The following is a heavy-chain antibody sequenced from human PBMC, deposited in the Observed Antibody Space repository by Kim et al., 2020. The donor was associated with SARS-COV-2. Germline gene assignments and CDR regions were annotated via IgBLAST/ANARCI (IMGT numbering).Heavy chain of an antibody. CDR3: ARLVADNNGWYVHFDY. V-gene: IGHV2-70*01. J-gene: IGHJ4*02. Sequence: SLKTRLTISKDTSKNQVVLTMTNMDPVDTATYYCARLVADNNGWYVHFDYWGQGTLVTVSS. D-gene: IGHD6-19*01.